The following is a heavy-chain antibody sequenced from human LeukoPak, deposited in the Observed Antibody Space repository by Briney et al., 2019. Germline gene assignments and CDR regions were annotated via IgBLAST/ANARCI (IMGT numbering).Heavy chain of an antibody. D-gene: IGHD3-9*01. CDR2: ISSSSYTI. CDR1: GFSFSTFG. Sequence: GGSLRLSCVASGFSFSTFGMNWVRQAPGKGLEWVSYISSSSYTIYYADSVKGRFTDSRDDAKSSLYLQMNSLRAEDTAHYYCARMSTGYYDDYWGQGTLVTVSS. CDR3: ARMSTGYYDDY. J-gene: IGHJ4*02. V-gene: IGHV3-48*01.